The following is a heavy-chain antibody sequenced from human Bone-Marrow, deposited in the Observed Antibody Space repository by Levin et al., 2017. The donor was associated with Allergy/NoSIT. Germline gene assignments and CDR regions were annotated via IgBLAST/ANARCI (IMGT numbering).Heavy chain of an antibody. Sequence: HPSETLSLTCAASGLIFSNYAMNWVRQAPGKGLEWVSQISGSGSNTHYADSVRGRFTFSRDNSNNTVYLQMNSLRADDTAVYYCAGYDTSGYHSPFDYWGQGTLVTVSS. J-gene: IGHJ4*02. CDR3: AGYDTSGYHSPFDY. CDR2: ISGSGSNT. V-gene: IGHV3-23*01. D-gene: IGHD3-22*01. CDR1: GLIFSNYA.